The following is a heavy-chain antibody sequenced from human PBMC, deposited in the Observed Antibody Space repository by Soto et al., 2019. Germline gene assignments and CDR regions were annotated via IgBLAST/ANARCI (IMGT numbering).Heavy chain of an antibody. V-gene: IGHV1-69*01. CDR3: ARDVYEDPIVGSATAGWFDP. CDR2: IIPIFGTA. D-gene: IGHD1-26*01. J-gene: IGHJ5*02. Sequence: QVQLVQSGAEVKKPGSSVKVSCKASGGTFSSYAISWVRQAPGQGLEWMGGIIPIFGTANYAQKFQGRVTITADESTSTAYMELSSRRSEDTAVYYCARDVYEDPIVGSATAGWFDPWGQGTLVTVSS. CDR1: GGTFSSYA.